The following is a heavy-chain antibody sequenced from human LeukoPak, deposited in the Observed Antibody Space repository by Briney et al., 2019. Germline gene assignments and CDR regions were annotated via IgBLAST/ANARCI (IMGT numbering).Heavy chain of an antibody. CDR1: GFTFSRYA. D-gene: IGHD6-13*01. V-gene: IGHV3-64*01. CDR2: ISSNGGST. J-gene: IGHJ3*02. Sequence: PGGSLRLSCAASGFTFSRYAMHWVRQAPGKGLEYVSAISSNGGSTYYANSVKGRFTISRDNSKNTVYLQVGSLGAEDMAVYYCARATYSSSWYGAFDIWGQGTMVTVSS. CDR3: ARATYSSSWYGAFDI.